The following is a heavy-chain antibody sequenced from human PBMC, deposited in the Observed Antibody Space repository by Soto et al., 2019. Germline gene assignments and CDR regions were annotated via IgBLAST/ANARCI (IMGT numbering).Heavy chain of an antibody. Sequence: AGGSLRLSCAASGFTFDAYAMHWVRQAPGKGLEWVSGISWNSDNIVYADSVKGRFTISRDNAKNSLYLQMNSLRAEDTALYYCSKDLYSNYGNAFDIWGQGIFLTV. J-gene: IGHJ3*02. CDR2: ISWNSDNI. V-gene: IGHV3-9*01. CDR3: SKDLYSNYGNAFDI. CDR1: GFTFDAYA. D-gene: IGHD4-4*01.